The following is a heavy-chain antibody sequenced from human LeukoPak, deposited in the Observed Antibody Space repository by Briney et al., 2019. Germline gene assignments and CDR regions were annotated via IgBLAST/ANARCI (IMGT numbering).Heavy chain of an antibody. CDR3: ARDLGHCSTGACYSTYLDY. V-gene: IGHV3-21*01. J-gene: IGHJ4*02. CDR1: GFTFSSYS. D-gene: IGHD2-15*01. Sequence: GGSLRLSCAASGFTFSSYSMNWVRQAPGKGLEWVSSISSSSSYIYYADSVKGRFTISRDSSTNTVYLQMDSLRVEDTAVYYCARDLGHCSTGACYSTYLDYWGQGTLVTVSS. CDR2: ISSSSSYI.